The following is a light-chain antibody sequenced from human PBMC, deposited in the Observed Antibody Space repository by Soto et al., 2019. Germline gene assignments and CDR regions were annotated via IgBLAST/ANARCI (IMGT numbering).Light chain of an antibody. CDR1: SSDVGSYNL. Sequence: QSALTQPAPVSGSPGQSITISCTGTSSDVGSYNLVSWYQQHPGKAPKLMIYEGSKRPSGVSNRFSGSKSGNTASLTISGVQAEDEADYYCCSGAGSRVFGGGTKLTVL. V-gene: IGLV2-23*01. CDR2: EGS. J-gene: IGLJ3*02. CDR3: CSGAGSRV.